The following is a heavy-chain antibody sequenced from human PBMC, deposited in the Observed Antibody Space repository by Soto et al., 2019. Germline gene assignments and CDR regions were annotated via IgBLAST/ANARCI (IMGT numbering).Heavy chain of an antibody. V-gene: IGHV1-3*01. CDR1: GYTFTSYA. CDR2: INAGDGKT. D-gene: IGHD3-9*01. CDR3: ARSIVYNDWYNY. J-gene: IGHJ4*02. Sequence: GASVKVSCKASGYTFTSYAMHWVRQAPGQRLEWMGWINAGDGKTKYSQRFQGRVAITRDTSASTAYMELSSLTSEDTAVYYCARSIVYNDWYNYWGQGTLVTVSS.